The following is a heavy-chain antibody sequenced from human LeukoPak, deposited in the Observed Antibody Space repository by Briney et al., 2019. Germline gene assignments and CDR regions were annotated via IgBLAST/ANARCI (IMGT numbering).Heavy chain of an antibody. CDR1: GFTFSSYA. CDR2: IWYDGSNK. CDR3: ARADAYYYDSSGYYSPYYYGMDV. J-gene: IGHJ6*02. D-gene: IGHD3-22*01. Sequence: PGGSLRLSCAASGFTFSSYAMHWVRQAPGKGLEWVAVIWYDGSNKYYADSVKGRFTISRDNPKNTLYLQMNSLRAEDTAVYYCARADAYYYDSSGYYSPYYYGMDVWGQGTTVTVSS. V-gene: IGHV3-33*08.